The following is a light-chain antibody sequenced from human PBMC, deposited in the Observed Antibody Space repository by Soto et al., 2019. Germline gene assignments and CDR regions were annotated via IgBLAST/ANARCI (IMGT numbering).Light chain of an antibody. V-gene: IGKV3-20*01. CDR2: GAS. CDR3: HQYGSSPYT. J-gene: IGKJ2*01. CDR1: QSVRSSY. Sequence: ETLLTQSPGTLSLSPGERATLSCRASQSVRSSYLAWYQQKPGQAPRLLIYGASSRATGIPDRFSGSGSGTDFTLTISRLEPEDFAVYYCHQYGSSPYTFGQGTKLEIK.